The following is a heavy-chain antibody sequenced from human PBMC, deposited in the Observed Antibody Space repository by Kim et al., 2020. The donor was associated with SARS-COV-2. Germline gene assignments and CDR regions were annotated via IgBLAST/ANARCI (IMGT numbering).Heavy chain of an antibody. D-gene: IGHD3-22*01. J-gene: IGHJ4*02. V-gene: IGHV3-74*01. CDR3: ARTYYYDSSGYPYYFDY. CDR1: GFTFSSYW. CDR2: INSDGSST. Sequence: GGSLRLSCAASGFTFSSYWMHWVRQAPGKGLVWVSRINSDGSSTSYADSVKGRFTISRDNAKNTLYLQMNGLRAEDTAVYYCARTYYYDSSGYPYYFDYWGQGTLVTVSS.